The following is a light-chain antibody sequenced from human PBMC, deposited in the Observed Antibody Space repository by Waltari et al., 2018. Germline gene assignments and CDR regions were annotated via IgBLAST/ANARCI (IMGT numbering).Light chain of an antibody. CDR3: ATWDFSLGAPL. J-gene: IGLJ2*01. CDR2: SND. V-gene: IGLV1-44*01. CDR1: SSNIGRHV. Sequence: QSVLTQPPSVSATPGQRVIISCSGGSSNIGRHVVNWYQQLPGAAPNLLIYSNDERPSGVPDRFSGSKSGTSASLAISGLQSDDEGDYYCATWDFSLGAPLFGGGTKVTVL.